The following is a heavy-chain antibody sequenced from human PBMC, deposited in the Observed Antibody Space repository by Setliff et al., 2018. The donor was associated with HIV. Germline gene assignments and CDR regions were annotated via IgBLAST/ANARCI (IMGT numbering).Heavy chain of an antibody. D-gene: IGHD5-12*01. V-gene: IGHV4-38-2*02. Sequence: SETLSLTCTVSGDFISSDYYWGWIRQPPGKGLEWIGSFYETGYTYYNPSLKSRVIISLDTSKNHLSLKLSSVTAADTAVYYCARAVRDGYYYYYYGMDVWGQGTTVTVSS. CDR3: ARAVRDGYYYYYYGMDV. CDR1: GDFISSDYY. J-gene: IGHJ6*02. CDR2: FYETGYT.